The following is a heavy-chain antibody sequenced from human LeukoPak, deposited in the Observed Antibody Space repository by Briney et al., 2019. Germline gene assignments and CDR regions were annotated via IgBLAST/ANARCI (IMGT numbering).Heavy chain of an antibody. D-gene: IGHD2-15*01. V-gene: IGHV3-48*04. J-gene: IGHJ1*01. CDR3: SSYCSEGTCYGYFHH. CDR2: ISHTGSLT. CDR1: GFTFSSYS. Sequence: PGGSLRLSCAASGFTFSSYSMNWVRQAPGKGLEWISYISHTGSLTYYAGSVKGRFTISRDNAKNFLYLQMNSLRVEDTGIYYCSSYCSEGTCYGYFHHWGQGTLVSVSS.